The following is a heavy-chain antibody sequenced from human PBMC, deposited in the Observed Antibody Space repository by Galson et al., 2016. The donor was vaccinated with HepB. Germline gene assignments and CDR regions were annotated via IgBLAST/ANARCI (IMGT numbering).Heavy chain of an antibody. V-gene: IGHV1-18*04. Sequence: SVKVSCKASGYIFASYGISWVRQAPGQGLEWMGWISTLNGKTNYPQKLQGRVTMTTDTSTTTAYMALRSLRSDDTAVYYCARDVAARPTYYYYIDVWGEGTTVTVSS. CDR2: ISTLNGKT. D-gene: IGHD6-6*01. CDR1: GYIFASYG. J-gene: IGHJ6*03. CDR3: ARDVAARPTYYYYIDV.